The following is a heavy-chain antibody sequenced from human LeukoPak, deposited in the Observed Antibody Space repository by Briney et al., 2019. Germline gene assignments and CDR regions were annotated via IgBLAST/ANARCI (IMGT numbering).Heavy chain of an antibody. J-gene: IGHJ4*02. CDR3: ARRYFDY. CDR2: IYYTGSP. Sequence: SETLSLTCTVSGASISSDDYYWNWIRQSPGKGLEWIGYIYYTGSPYYNPSLKSRVLISEDTSKNQISLKLTSLTAADTAVYYCARRYFDYWGQGTLVTVSS. V-gene: IGHV4-30-4*01. CDR1: GASISSDDYY.